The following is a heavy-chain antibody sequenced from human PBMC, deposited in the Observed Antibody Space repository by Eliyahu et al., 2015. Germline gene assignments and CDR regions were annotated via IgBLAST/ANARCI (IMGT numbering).Heavy chain of an antibody. Sequence: QVHLVQSGVEVKKPGASVRVSCKTSGFSFTDSGFTWVRQAPGQGLEWMGWISVYSGNTNYAQKFQGRVTMTTDTSTSTAHMELRSLRSDDTAMYYCARAPQFSGLPRPPTDYWGQGTLITVSS. D-gene: IGHD3-16*01. J-gene: IGHJ4*02. V-gene: IGHV1-18*01. CDR3: ARAPQFSGLPRPPTDY. CDR1: GFSFTDSG. CDR2: ISVYSGNT.